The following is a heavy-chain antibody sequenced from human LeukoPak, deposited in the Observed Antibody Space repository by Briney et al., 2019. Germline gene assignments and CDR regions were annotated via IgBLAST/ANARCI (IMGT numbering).Heavy chain of an antibody. CDR2: ISSSSSYI. CDR1: GFTFSSYS. Sequence: GGSLRLSXAASGFTFSSYSMNWVRQAPGKGLGWVSSISSSSSYIYYADSVKGRFTISRDNAKNSLYLQMNSLRAEDTAVYYCASSTVTTGPVDYWGQGTLVTVSS. J-gene: IGHJ4*02. D-gene: IGHD4-17*01. V-gene: IGHV3-21*01. CDR3: ASSTVTTGPVDY.